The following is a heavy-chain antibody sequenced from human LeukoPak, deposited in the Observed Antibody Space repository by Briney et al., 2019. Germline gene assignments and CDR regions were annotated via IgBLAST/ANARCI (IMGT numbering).Heavy chain of an antibody. CDR2: VSGGGGTT. CDR1: GFTFNTYA. J-gene: IGHJ6*04. V-gene: IGHV3-23*01. CDR3: AKDPSQGAGNYYFHYYGMDI. D-gene: IGHD3-22*01. Sequence: GGSLRLSCAASGFTFNTYAMNWVRQAPGRGLEWVSAVSGGGGTTYYADSVKGRFTISRDNSKNTLSLQMNSLRAEDTAIYYCAKDPSQGAGNYYFHYYGMDIWGKGTTVTVSS.